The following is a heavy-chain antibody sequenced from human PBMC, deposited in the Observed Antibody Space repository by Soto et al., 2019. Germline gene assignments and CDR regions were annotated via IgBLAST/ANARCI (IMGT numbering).Heavy chain of an antibody. CDR3: TRHAIGVVVPAAIRN. D-gene: IGHD2-15*01. V-gene: IGHV4-39*01. J-gene: IGHJ4*02. Sequence: SETLSLTCAVSGGSISSSSYYWDWIRQPPGKGLEWIGTIYYTGTSNYNPSLKSRVTISVDTSKNQFSLNLSSVTAADTAVYYCTRHAIGVVVPAAIRNWGQGSLVTVSS. CDR1: GGSISSSSYY. CDR2: IYYTGTS.